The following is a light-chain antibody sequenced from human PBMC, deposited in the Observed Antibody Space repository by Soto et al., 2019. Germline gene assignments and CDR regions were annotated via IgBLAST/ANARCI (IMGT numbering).Light chain of an antibody. CDR2: DAS. CDR1: RSISNW. CDR3: QKYNSAPWT. V-gene: IGKV1-5*01. J-gene: IGKJ1*01. Sequence: DIQMTQSPSTLSASVGDRVTITCRASRSISNWLAWYQQRPGIAPKLLIFDASILQSGVPSRFSGSGSGTEFTLSISRLQTDDFATYYCQKYNSAPWTFGQGTKVDIK.